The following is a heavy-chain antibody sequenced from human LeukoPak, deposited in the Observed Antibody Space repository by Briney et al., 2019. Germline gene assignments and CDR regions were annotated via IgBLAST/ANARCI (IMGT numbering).Heavy chain of an antibody. J-gene: IGHJ3*02. CDR2: IWYDGSNK. Sequence: PGGSLRLSCAASGFTFSSYGMHWVRQAPGKGLEWVAVIWYDGSNKYYADSVKGRFTISRDNSKNTLYLQMNSLRAEDTAVYYCVKDSVRGYSGYGNDGLEIWGQGTMVTVSS. D-gene: IGHD5-12*01. CDR3: VKDSVRGYSGYGNDGLEI. CDR1: GFTFSSYG. V-gene: IGHV3-33*06.